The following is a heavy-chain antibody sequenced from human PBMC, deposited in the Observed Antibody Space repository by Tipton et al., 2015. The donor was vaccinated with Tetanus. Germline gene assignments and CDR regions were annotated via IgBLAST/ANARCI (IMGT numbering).Heavy chain of an antibody. CDR3: ARETSLTTSY. Sequence: SLRLSCAASGFTFSNYAMGWVRQAPGKGLEWVSSISSDGGRSNHADSVRGRFTISRDNSKNTLFLQMNSLRAEDTAVYYCARETSLTTSYWGQGTLVTVSS. V-gene: IGHV3-23*01. CDR2: ISSDGGRS. J-gene: IGHJ1*01. D-gene: IGHD4-17*01. CDR1: GFTFSNYA.